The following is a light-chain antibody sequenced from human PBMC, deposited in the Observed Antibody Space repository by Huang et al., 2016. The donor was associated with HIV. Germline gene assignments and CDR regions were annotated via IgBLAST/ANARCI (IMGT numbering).Light chain of an antibody. CDR2: DAS. CDR3: LQYNNWPPYT. Sequence: EIVMTQSPATLSVSPGDRATLSCRARQSISSDLAWYQQKPGQPPRLLIFDASTRATGISARLSGSGSGTEFTLTISSLQSGDFALYYCLQYNNWPPYTFGQGTKLEIK. CDR1: QSISSD. V-gene: IGKV3D-15*01. J-gene: IGKJ2*01.